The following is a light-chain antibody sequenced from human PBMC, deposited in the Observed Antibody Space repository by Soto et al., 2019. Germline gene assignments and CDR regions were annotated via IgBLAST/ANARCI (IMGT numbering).Light chain of an antibody. CDR3: FSYTRSSTYA. CDR1: SSDVGGYNY. CDR2: DVS. J-gene: IGLJ1*01. V-gene: IGLV2-14*01. Sequence: QSVLTQPASGSGSPGQSITISCTGTSSDVGGYNYVSWYQQHPGKVPKLMIYDVSNRPSGVSNRFSGSKSGNTASLTISGFQAEDEADFYCFSYTRSSTYAFGPGTKFPVL.